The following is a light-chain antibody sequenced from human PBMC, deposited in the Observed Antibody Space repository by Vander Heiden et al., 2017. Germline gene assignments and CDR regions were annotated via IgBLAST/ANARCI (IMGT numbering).Light chain of an antibody. Sequence: SALTQPPSASGSPGQSVTISCTGTSSDVGGYNYVSWYQQPPDNPPILMIYEVSNRPSGLPDRFSASKSGTTASLTASALQAEDDADYYCTSYAGSNKYVFGTGTKITVL. J-gene: IGLJ1*01. CDR3: TSYAGSNKYV. CDR1: SSDVGGYNY. CDR2: EVS. V-gene: IGLV2-8*01.